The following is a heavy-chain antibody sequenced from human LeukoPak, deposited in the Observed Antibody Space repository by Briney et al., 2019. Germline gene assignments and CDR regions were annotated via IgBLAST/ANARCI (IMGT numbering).Heavy chain of an antibody. CDR1: GGSISSYY. J-gene: IGHJ6*03. V-gene: IGHV4-59*01. CDR2: IYYGGST. D-gene: IGHD5-12*01. CDR3: ARASWLPQSRNYYMDV. Sequence: SETLSLTCTVTGGSISSYYWSWIRQPPGKGLEWIGYIYYGGSTNYNPSLKSRVTISEDTSKNHFSLKLSSVTAADTAVYYCARASWLPQSRNYYMDVWGKGTTVTISS.